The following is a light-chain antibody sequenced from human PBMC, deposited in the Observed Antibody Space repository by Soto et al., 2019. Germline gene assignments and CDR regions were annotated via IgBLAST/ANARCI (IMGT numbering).Light chain of an antibody. CDR3: SSYISSSTPYV. CDR1: SSDVGGYNY. V-gene: IGLV2-14*01. Sequence: QSALTQPASVSGSPGQSITISCIGTSSDVGGYNYVSWYQQHPGKAPKLMIYDVSNRPSGVSNRFSGSKSGNTASLTISGLQAEDEADYYCSSYISSSTPYVFRTGTKVTVL. J-gene: IGLJ1*01. CDR2: DVS.